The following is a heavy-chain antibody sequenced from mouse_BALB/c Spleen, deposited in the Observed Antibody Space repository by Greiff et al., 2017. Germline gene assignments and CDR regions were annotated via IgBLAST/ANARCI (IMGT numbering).Heavy chain of an antibody. V-gene: IGHV3-2*02. CDR2: ISYSGST. D-gene: IGHD1-1*01. J-gene: IGHJ3*01. CDR1: GYSITSDYA. Sequence: DVQLQESGPGLVKPSQSLSLTCTVTGYSITSDYAWNWIRQFPGNKLEWMGYISYSGSTSYNPSLKSRISITRDTSKNQFFLQLNSVTTEDTATYYCARDYYGRFAYWGQGTLVTVSA. CDR3: ARDYYGRFAY.